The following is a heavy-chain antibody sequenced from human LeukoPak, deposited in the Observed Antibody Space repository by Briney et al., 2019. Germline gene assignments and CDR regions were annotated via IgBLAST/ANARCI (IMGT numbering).Heavy chain of an antibody. D-gene: IGHD2-15*01. J-gene: IGHJ5*02. Sequence: SETLSLTCTVSGGSISSYYWSWIRQPPGKGPEWIGYISYGGNTYYNPSLKSRVAISADTPKNQFSLKLSSTTAADTAVYYCARALGYCSGGSCTRGYNWFDPWGQGTLVTVPS. CDR3: ARALGYCSGGSCTRGYNWFDP. CDR1: GGSISSYY. CDR2: ISYGGNT. V-gene: IGHV4-59*06.